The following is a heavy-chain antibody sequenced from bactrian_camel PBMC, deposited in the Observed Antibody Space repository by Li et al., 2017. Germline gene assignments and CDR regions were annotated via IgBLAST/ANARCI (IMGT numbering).Heavy chain of an antibody. J-gene: IGHJ4*01. CDR3: AAGTKSYVGSWCGRQDHEYDY. CDR1: GYTDSSAC. Sequence: VQLVESGGGSVQAGGSLRLSCAAVGYTDSSACMGWFRQAPGKGLEWVSTVNSGGNTYYTDSVKGRFTISRDNAKNTVYLQMNSLKPEDTATYFCAAGTKSYVGSWCGRQDHEYDYWGQGTQVTVS. D-gene: IGHD3*01. CDR2: VNSGGNT. V-gene: IGHV3S40*01.